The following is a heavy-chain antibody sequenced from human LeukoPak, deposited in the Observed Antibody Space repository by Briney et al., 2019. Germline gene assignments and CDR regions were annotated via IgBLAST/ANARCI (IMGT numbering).Heavy chain of an antibody. CDR2: IIPIFGTA. V-gene: IGHV1-69*05. Sequence: SVKVSCKASGGTFSRYAISWARQAPGQGLEWMGGIIPIFGTANYAQKFQGRVTITTDESTSTAYMELSSLRSEDTAVYYCARVSGAARHWYFDLWGRGTLVTVSS. J-gene: IGHJ2*01. CDR1: GGTFSRYA. CDR3: ARVSGAARHWYFDL. D-gene: IGHD6-6*01.